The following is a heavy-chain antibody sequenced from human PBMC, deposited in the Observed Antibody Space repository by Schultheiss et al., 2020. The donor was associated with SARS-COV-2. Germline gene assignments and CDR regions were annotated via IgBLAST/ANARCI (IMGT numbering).Heavy chain of an antibody. Sequence: GGSLRLSCAASGFTFSNAWMSWVRQAPGKGLEWVSAISGSGSTIYYADSVKGRFTISRDNAKNSLYLQMNSLRAEDTAVYYCASYRGYSYGYVDAFDIWGQGTMVTVSS. CDR3: ASYRGYSYGYVDAFDI. V-gene: IGHV3-11*01. CDR1: GFTFSNAW. D-gene: IGHD5-18*01. CDR2: ISGSGSTI. J-gene: IGHJ3*02.